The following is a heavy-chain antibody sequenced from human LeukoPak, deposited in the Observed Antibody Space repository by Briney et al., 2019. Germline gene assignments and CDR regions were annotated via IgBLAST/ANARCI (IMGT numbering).Heavy chain of an antibody. CDR3: ARDFCGGDCYSRSTYMDV. CDR2: INPNSGGA. CDR1: GYTFTGYY. J-gene: IGHJ6*04. D-gene: IGHD2-21*02. V-gene: IGHV1-2*06. Sequence: ASVKVSCKASGYTFTGYYMHWVRQGPGQGLEWMGRINPNSGGANYAQKFQGRVTMTRATSISTAYMELSRLRSDDTAVYYCARDFCGGDCYSRSTYMDVWGKGTTVTVSS.